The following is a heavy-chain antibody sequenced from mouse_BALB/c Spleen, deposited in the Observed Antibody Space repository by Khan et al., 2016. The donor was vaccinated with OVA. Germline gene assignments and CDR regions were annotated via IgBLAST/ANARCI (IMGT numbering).Heavy chain of an antibody. CDR3: WLLL. CDR1: GFTFSNYC. V-gene: IGHV6-6*02. Sequence: EVQLEESGGGLVQPGGSMKLSCVASGFTFSNYCMNWVRQSPEKGLEWVAEIRLKSDDYVTHYAESVKGRFTISRDGSKSGVDQQMNNLRAEDTGMYYCWLLLWGQGTTLTVSS. J-gene: IGHJ2*01. CDR2: IRLKSDDYVT. D-gene: IGHD2-3*01.